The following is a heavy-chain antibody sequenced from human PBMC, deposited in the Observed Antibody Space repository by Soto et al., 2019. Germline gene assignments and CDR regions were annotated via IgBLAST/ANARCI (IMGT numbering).Heavy chain of an antibody. CDR3: ARSIAVAGTGCDY. CDR1: GGTFSSYS. CDR2: IIPILGIA. V-gene: IGHV1-69*02. Sequence: QVQLVQSGAAVKKPGSSVKVSCKASGGTFSSYSISWVRQAPGQGLEWMGRIIPILGIANYAQKFQGRVTITADKSTSTAYMELSSLRSEDTAVYYCARSIAVAGTGCDYWGQGTLVTVSS. D-gene: IGHD6-19*01. J-gene: IGHJ4*02.